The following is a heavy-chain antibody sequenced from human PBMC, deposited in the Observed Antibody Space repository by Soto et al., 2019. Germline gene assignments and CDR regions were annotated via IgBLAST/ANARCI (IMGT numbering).Heavy chain of an antibody. Sequence: PGGSLRLSCAASGFTFSSYAMSWVRQAPGKGLEWVSYISSSSSTIYYADSVKGRFTISRDNAKNSLYLQMNSLRDEDTAVYYCARDGACSGGSCPYYFDYWGQGTLVTVSS. J-gene: IGHJ4*02. CDR3: ARDGACSGGSCPYYFDY. V-gene: IGHV3-48*02. CDR2: ISSSSSTI. D-gene: IGHD2-15*01. CDR1: GFTFSSYA.